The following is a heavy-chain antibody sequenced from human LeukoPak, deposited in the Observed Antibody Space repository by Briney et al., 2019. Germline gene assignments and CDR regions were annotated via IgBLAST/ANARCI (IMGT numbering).Heavy chain of an antibody. J-gene: IGHJ4*02. V-gene: IGHV3-30*18. CDR3: AKIRGTFDY. Sequence: PGRSLRLSCAASGFTFSSYGMHWVRQAPGKGLEWVAVISYDGSNKYYADSVKGRFTISRDNSKNTLYLQMNSLRAEDTAVYYCAKIRGTFDYWGQGTLVTVSS. CDR1: GFTFSSYG. D-gene: IGHD3-16*01. CDR2: ISYDGSNK.